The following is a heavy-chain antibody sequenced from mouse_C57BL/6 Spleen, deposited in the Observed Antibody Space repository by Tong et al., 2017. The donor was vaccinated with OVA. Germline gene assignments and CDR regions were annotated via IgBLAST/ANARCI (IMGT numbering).Heavy chain of an antibody. D-gene: IGHD2-2*01. CDR2: IDPSDSYT. V-gene: IGHV1-59*01. CDR1: GYTFTSYW. Sequence: VQLQESGAELVKPGASVKVSCKASGYTFTSYWMHWVKQRPGQGLEWIGVIDPSDSYTNYNQKFKGKATLTVDTSSSTAYMQLSSLTSEDSAVYYCARSSGYDEAMDYWGQGTSVTVSS. J-gene: IGHJ4*01. CDR3: ARSSGYDEAMDY.